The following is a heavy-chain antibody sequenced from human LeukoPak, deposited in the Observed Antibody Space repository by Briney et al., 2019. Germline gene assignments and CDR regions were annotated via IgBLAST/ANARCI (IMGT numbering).Heavy chain of an antibody. CDR3: ARDYITRIYGDYEVGAL. CDR1: GGSISSYY. V-gene: IGHV4-59*12. J-gene: IGHJ4*02. D-gene: IGHD4-17*01. CDR2: ISYSGST. Sequence: PSETLSLTCTVSGGSISSYYWSWIRQPPGKGLEWIGYISYSGSTYYNPSLKSRVTISVDTSKNQFSLKLSSVTAADTAVYYCARDYITRIYGDYEVGALWGQGTLVTVSS.